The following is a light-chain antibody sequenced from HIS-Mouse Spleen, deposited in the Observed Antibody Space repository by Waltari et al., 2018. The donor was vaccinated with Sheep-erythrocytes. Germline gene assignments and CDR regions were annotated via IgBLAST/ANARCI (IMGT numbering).Light chain of an antibody. Sequence: AIQLTQSPSSLSASVGDRVTITCRASQGIRNDLGWYQQKPGKAHKLLIYAASSLQSGVPSRFSGRRSGTDFTLTISSLQPEDFATYYCLQDYNYPYTFGQGTKLEIK. V-gene: IGKV1-6*01. J-gene: IGKJ2*01. CDR2: AAS. CDR3: LQDYNYPYT. CDR1: QGIRND.